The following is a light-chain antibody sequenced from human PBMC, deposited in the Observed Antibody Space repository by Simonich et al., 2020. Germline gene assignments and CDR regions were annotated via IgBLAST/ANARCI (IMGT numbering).Light chain of an antibody. V-gene: IGKV3-11*01. CDR3: QQYNNWPPLT. Sequence: EIVLTQSLATLSLSPGERATLSCRASQSVSSYLAWYQQKPGQAPRLLIYDAYNRAPGIPARFSGSGSGTDFPLTISSLEPEDFAVYYCQQYNNWPPLTFGGGTKVEIK. CDR1: QSVSSY. CDR2: DAY. J-gene: IGKJ4*01.